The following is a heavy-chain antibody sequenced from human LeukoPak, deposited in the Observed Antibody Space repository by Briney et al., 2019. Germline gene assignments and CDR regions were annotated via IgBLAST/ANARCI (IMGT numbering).Heavy chain of an antibody. D-gene: IGHD1-26*01. J-gene: IGHJ3*02. CDR2: ISTSGGST. Sequence: GGSLRLYCAASGFTFSSYAMSWVRHAPGKGLERVSTISTSGGSTYYADSVKGRFTISRDNSKNTLYLQMNSLRAEDTAVYYCAKHRLSGSYYDGAFDIWGQGTMVTVSS. V-gene: IGHV3-23*01. CDR1: GFTFSSYA. CDR3: AKHRLSGSYYDGAFDI.